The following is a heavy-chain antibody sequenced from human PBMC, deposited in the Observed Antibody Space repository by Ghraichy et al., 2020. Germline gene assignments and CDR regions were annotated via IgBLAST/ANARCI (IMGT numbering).Heavy chain of an antibody. CDR2: INHSGST. CDR3: ARPESYCSSTSCPFDY. CDR1: GGSFSGYY. D-gene: IGHD2-2*01. Sequence: ETLSLTCAVYGGSFSGYYWSWIRQPPGKGLEWIGEINHSGSTNYNPSLKSRVTISVDTSKNQFSLKLSSVTAADTAVYYCARPESYCSSTSCPFDYWGQGTLVTVSS. J-gene: IGHJ4*02. V-gene: IGHV4-34*01.